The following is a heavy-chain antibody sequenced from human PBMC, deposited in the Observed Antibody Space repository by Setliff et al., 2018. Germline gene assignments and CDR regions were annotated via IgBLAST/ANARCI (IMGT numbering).Heavy chain of an antibody. CDR3: ARGQATSSRSSLVY. V-gene: IGHV4-61*05. D-gene: IGHD6-6*01. Sequence: SETLSLTCTVSGDSISSSRYYWAWIRQPPGKGLEWIGYIYHSGGTSYNPSLKSRVTISVDTSKNQFSLNLSSVTAADTAVYYCARGQATSSRSSLVYWGQGILVTVSS. J-gene: IGHJ4*02. CDR2: IYHSGGT. CDR1: GDSISSSRYY.